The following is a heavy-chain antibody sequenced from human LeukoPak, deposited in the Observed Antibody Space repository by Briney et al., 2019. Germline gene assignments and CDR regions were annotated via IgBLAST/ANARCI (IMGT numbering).Heavy chain of an antibody. CDR2: IYYSGST. Sequence: SETLSLTCTVSGGSISSSSYYWGWIRQPPGKGPEWIGSIYYSGSTNYNPSLKSRVTISVDTSKNQSSLKLSSATAADTAFYYCARISYIDSSGRLWGQGTLVTVSS. J-gene: IGHJ4*02. CDR1: GGSISSSSYY. D-gene: IGHD3-22*01. CDR3: ARISYIDSSGRL. V-gene: IGHV4-39*01.